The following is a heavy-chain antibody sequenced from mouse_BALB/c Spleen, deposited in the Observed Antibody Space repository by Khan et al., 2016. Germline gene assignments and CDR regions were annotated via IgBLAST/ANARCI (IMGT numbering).Heavy chain of an antibody. Sequence: EVELVESGGGLVKPGESLKLSCAASGFTFSNYAMSWVRQTPEKRLEWVATVSKGGSYTYYPDSVRGRFTISRDNAKNSLYLQMSSLRSEDTAMYYCARDQYKGGYYFDYWGQGTTLTVSS. V-gene: IGHV5-9-1*01. J-gene: IGHJ2*01. CDR1: GFTFSNYA. CDR2: VSKGGSYT. CDR3: ARDQYKGGYYFDY. D-gene: IGHD1-3*01.